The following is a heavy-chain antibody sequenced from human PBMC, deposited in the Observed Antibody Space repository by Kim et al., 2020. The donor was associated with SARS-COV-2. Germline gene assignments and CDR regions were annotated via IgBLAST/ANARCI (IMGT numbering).Heavy chain of an antibody. CDR2: IDPSDSYT. D-gene: IGHD6-19*01. V-gene: IGHV5-10-1*01. Sequence: GESLKISCKGSGYRFTSYWISWVRQMPGKGLEWMGRIDPSDSYTNYSPSFQGHVTISSDKSISTAYLQWGSLKASDTAMYYCARPNVAVAGIDYGGKGTLVTVST. J-gene: IGHJ4*02. CDR3: ARPNVAVAGIDY. CDR1: GYRFTSYW.